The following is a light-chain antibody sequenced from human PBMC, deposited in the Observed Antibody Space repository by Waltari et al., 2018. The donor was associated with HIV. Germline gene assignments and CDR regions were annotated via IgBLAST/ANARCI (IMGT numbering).Light chain of an antibody. Sequence: DIQMTQSPSSLSASVGDRVTLTCRASQIITSHLNWYQQRPGKAPKLLIYAASSLESGVPSRFSGRGSGTDFTLTISSLQSEDFAVYYCQQYDNWPPYTFGQGTKVEIK. CDR3: QQYDNWPPYT. V-gene: IGKV1-39*01. CDR1: QIITSH. J-gene: IGKJ2*01. CDR2: AAS.